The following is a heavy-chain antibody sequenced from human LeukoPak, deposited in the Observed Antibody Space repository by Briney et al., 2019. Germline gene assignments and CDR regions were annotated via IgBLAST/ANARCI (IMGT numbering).Heavy chain of an antibody. CDR3: AKAGYSSSWYDY. J-gene: IGHJ4*02. V-gene: IGHV3-21*06. CDR1: GFTFSSYS. Sequence: AGGSLRLSCAASGFTFSSYSMNWVRQAPGKGLEWVSSISSSSSYIYYADSVKGRFTISRDNAKNSLYLQMNSLRAEDTAMYYCAKAGYSSSWYDYWGRGTLVTVSS. D-gene: IGHD6-13*01. CDR2: ISSSSSYI.